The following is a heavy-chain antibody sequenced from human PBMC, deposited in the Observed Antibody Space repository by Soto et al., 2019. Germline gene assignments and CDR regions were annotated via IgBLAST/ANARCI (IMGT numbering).Heavy chain of an antibody. CDR2: ISGSGGST. V-gene: IGHV3-23*01. CDR1: GFTFSSYA. D-gene: IGHD2-2*01. Sequence: LRLSCAASGFTFSSYAMSWVRQAPGKGLEWVSAISGSGGSTYYADSVKGGFTISRDNSKNTLYLKMNSLRAEDTAVYYCAKDPGYCSSTSCLMGDYYYYGMDVWGQGTTVTVSS. CDR3: AKDPGYCSSTSCLMGDYYYYGMDV. J-gene: IGHJ6*02.